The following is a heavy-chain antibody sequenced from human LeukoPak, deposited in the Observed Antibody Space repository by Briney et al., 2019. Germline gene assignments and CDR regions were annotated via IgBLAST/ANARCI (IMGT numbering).Heavy chain of an antibody. CDR1: GFTFSSYA. CDR2: ISGSGGST. J-gene: IGHJ6*02. D-gene: IGHD6-13*01. Sequence: GGCLRLSCAASGFTFSSYAMSWVRQAPGKGLEWDSAISGSGGSTYYADSVKGRFTISRDNSKNTLYLQMNSLRAEDTAVYYCQGSSWNYYYYGMDVWGQGTTVTVSS. CDR3: QGSSWNYYYYGMDV. V-gene: IGHV3-23*01.